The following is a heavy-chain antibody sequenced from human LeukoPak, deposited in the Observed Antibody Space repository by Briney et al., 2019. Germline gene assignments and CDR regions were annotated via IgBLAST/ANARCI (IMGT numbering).Heavy chain of an antibody. J-gene: IGHJ3*02. D-gene: IGHD2-21*01. CDR3: ARDPGGGARRAFDI. CDR1: GFTFSNYW. V-gene: IGHV3-74*01. CDR2: INSDGRST. Sequence: GGSLRLSCAASGFTFSNYWMHWVRQAPGKGLVWVSRINSDGRSTNYADSVKGRFTISRDNAKNSVYLQMNSLRAEDTAVYYCARDPGGGARRAFDIWGQGTMVTVSS.